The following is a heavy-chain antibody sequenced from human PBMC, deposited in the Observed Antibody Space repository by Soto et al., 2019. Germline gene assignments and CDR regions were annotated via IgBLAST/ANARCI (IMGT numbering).Heavy chain of an antibody. CDR1: GLTLRSYA. CDR3: AKGGPFTGGFDP. J-gene: IGHJ5*02. V-gene: IGHV3-23*01. Sequence: EGQLLQSGGDLVQPGGSLRLSCAGSGLTLRSYAMTWIRQTPEKGLEWVSTITGRSAVPSYADSVNGRFTVSRDNSKNTVYLQMNSLRPDDTAIYYCAKGGPFTGGFDPWGQGTQVTVSA. CDR2: ITGRSAVP. D-gene: IGHD3-16*01.